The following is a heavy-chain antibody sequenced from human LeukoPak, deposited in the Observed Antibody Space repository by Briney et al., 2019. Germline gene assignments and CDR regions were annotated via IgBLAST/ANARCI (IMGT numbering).Heavy chain of an antibody. Sequence: GGSLRLSCVASRFTLSSYWMHWVRQAPGKGLVWVSRINSDGSITTYADSVKGRFTISRDNAKNTLYLQVSNLRAEDTAMYYCARDVGRGSNHAFDLWGQGTMVTVSS. J-gene: IGHJ3*01. V-gene: IGHV3-74*01. CDR3: ARDVGRGSNHAFDL. D-gene: IGHD1-26*01. CDR2: INSDGSIT. CDR1: RFTLSSYW.